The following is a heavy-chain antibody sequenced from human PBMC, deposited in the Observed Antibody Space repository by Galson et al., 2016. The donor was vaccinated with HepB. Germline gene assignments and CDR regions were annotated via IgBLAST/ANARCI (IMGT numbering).Heavy chain of an antibody. J-gene: IGHJ3*02. V-gene: IGHV3-30*18. CDR1: GFSLGSYA. CDR3: AKKGYSSGKFDAFDI. D-gene: IGHD6-19*01. CDR2: ISGDGTNK. Sequence: SLRLSCAASGFSLGSYAMHWVRQTPAKGLEWVAVISGDGTNKYYADSVKGRFTISRDNSKSTLYLQMSSLRADDTAVYSCAKKGYSSGKFDAFDIWGQGAVVTVSS.